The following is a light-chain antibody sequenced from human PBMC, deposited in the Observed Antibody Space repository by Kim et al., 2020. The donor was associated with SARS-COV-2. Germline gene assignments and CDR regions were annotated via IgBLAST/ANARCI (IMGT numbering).Light chain of an antibody. J-gene: IGLJ3*02. V-gene: IGLV6-57*02. CDR3: ESYDRSNWV. CDR1: SGHLAGKY. CDR2: GDN. Sequence: GKTVTRSCRSRSGHLAGKYMRGDQQRPGRARTTVVYGDNQSPSGVHDRFSGSIDSSTNSASLTISDLKTEDEATYYWESYDRSNWVFGGGTQLTVL.